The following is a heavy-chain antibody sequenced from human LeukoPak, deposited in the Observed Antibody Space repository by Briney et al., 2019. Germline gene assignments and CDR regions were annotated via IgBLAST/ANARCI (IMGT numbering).Heavy chain of an antibody. CDR3: ARLSCSSSSCFFPNAFDI. V-gene: IGHV4-4*07. CDR1: GGSIINYY. Sequence: SETLSLTCTVSGGSIINYYWSWIRQPAGKGLECIGRIYSSGSANYNPSLKSRVTMSVDTSKNQFSLKLNSVTAADTAVYYCARLSCSSSSCFFPNAFDIWGQGAMVTVSS. D-gene: IGHD2-2*01. J-gene: IGHJ3*02. CDR2: IYSSGSA.